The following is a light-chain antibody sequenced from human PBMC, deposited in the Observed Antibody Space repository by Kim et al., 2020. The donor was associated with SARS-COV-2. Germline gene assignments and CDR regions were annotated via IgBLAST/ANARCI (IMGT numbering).Light chain of an antibody. CDR2: KVS. Sequence: PASISCTSSESLVYSAGNAYLTWFRQRPGQSPRRLIYKVSNRDSAVPDSFIGSGSGTDFTLQISRVEAEDVGVNYCMQGTDWPFTFVPGSKGDIK. CDR3: MQGTDWPFT. CDR1: ESLVYSAGNAY. V-gene: IGKV2-30*01. J-gene: IGKJ3*01.